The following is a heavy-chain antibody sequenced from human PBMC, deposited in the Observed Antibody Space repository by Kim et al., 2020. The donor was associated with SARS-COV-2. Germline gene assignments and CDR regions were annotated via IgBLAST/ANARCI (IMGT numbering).Heavy chain of an antibody. CDR1: GFTFSSYV. D-gene: IGHD3-10*01. V-gene: IGHV3-23*01. Sequence: GGSLRLSCAASGFTFSSYVMSWVRQVPGKGLEWVSTIDSRLNTFYADSVKGRFTVSRDNSLNTLYLQLNSLTADDTAKYHCAKDADFGGEPVEGFDHWGQGPLVTVSS. CDR3: AKDADFGGEPVEGFDH. J-gene: IGHJ4*02. CDR2: IDSRLNT.